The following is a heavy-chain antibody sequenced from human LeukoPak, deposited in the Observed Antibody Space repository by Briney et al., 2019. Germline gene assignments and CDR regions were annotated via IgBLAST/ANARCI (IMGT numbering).Heavy chain of an antibody. V-gene: IGHV3-74*01. CDR2: INSDGSWT. Sequence: GGSLRLSCAASGHYWMHWVRQAPGKGLVWVSHINSDGSWTSYADSVKGRFTISKDNAKNTVYLQMNNLRAEDTAVYYCVSFYETYWGRGTLVTVSS. D-gene: IGHD2-2*01. CDR1: GHYW. J-gene: IGHJ4*02. CDR3: VSFYETY.